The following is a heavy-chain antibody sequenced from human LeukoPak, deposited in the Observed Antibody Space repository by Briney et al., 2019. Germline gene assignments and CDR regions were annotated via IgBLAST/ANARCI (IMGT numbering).Heavy chain of an antibody. CDR1: GFTFSDYY. J-gene: IGHJ6*02. CDR2: ISSSGSTI. Sequence: PGGSLRLSCAASGFTFSDYYMSWIRQAPGKGLEWVSYISSSGSTIYYADSVKGRFTISRDNAKNSLYLQMNSLRAEDTAVYYCAREGGIASRTYYYYGMDVWGQGNTVTVSS. V-gene: IGHV3-11*01. CDR3: AREGGIASRTYYYYGMDV. D-gene: IGHD6-6*01.